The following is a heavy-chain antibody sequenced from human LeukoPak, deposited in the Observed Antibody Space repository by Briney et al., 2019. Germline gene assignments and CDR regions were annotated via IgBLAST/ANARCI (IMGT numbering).Heavy chain of an antibody. V-gene: IGHV3-23*01. J-gene: IGHJ4*02. D-gene: IGHD2-15*01. CDR1: GFTFSTYA. CDR3: AARPGEVAVPYDY. CDR2: ISRGGDVT. Sequence: GGSLRLSCAASGFTFSTYAMTWVRQAPGKGLEWVSLISRGGDVTYYADSVKGRFTISRDSSKNTLYLQMHSLRAEDAAVYYCAARPGEVAVPYDYWGQGTLVTVSS.